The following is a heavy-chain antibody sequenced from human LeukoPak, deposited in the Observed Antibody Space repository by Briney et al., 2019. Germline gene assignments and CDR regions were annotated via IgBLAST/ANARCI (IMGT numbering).Heavy chain of an antibody. D-gene: IGHD4-17*01. CDR1: GGSISSGGYY. Sequence: PSETLSLTCTVSGGSISSGGYYWSWIRQHPGKGLEWIGYIYYSGSTYYNPSLKSRVTISVDTSKNQFSLKLSSVTAADTAVYYCARGDYELSDGFDPWGQGTLVTVSS. J-gene: IGHJ5*02. CDR2: IYYSGST. CDR3: ARGDYELSDGFDP. V-gene: IGHV4-31*03.